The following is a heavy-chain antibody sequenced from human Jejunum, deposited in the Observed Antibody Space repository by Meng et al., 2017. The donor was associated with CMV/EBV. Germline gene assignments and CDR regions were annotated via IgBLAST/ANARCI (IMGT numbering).Heavy chain of an antibody. J-gene: IGHJ4*02. CDR3: ARDVVVPAALTVRIDY. CDR2: ISAYNGNT. Sequence: VQLVQSGAGVKKPGASVKVSCKASGYTFTSYGISWVRQAPGQGLEWMGWISAYNGNTNYAQKLQGRVTMTTDTSTSTAYMELRSLRSEDTAVYYCARDVVVPAALTVRIDYWGQGTLVTVSS. V-gene: IGHV1-18*01. D-gene: IGHD2-2*01. CDR1: GYTFTSYG.